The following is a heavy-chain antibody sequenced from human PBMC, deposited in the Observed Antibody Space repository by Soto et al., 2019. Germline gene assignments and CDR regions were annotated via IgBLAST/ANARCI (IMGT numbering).Heavy chain of an antibody. CDR2: INPNSGGT. Sequence: ASVKVSCKASGYTFTGYYMHWVRQAPGRGLEWMGWINPNSGGTNYAQKFQGRVTMTRDTSISTAYMELSRLRSDDTAVYYCARNRELLRNYYYYYGMDVWGQGTTVTVSS. CDR1: GYTFTGYY. V-gene: IGHV1-2*02. J-gene: IGHJ6*02. CDR3: ARNRELLRNYYYYYGMDV. D-gene: IGHD1-26*01.